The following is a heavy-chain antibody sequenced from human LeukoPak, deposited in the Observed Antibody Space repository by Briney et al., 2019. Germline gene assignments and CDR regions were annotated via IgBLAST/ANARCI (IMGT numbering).Heavy chain of an antibody. J-gene: IGHJ5*02. D-gene: IGHD3-22*01. CDR2: ISYDGSNK. CDR3: AKVEVVVITTPNWFDP. CDR1: GFTFSTYS. V-gene: IGHV3-30-3*01. Sequence: GGSLRLSCVASGFTFSTYSIHWVRQAPGKGLEWVAVISYDGSNKYYADSVKGRFTISRDNSKNTLYLQMNSLRAEDTAVYYCAKVEVVVITTPNWFDPWGQGTLVTVSS.